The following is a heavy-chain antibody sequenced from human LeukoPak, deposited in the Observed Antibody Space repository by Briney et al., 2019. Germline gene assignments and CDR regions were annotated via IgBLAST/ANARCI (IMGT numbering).Heavy chain of an antibody. CDR2: INPSNGDT. CDR3: ARESDVGKDFDC. Sequence: ASVKVSCKASGYTFSSYGISWVRQAPGQGLEWMGIINPSNGDTNYAQRFQGRVTMTRDTSTSTVYMELSSLDSEDTAVYYCARESDVGKDFDCWGQGTLVTVSS. V-gene: IGHV1-46*01. J-gene: IGHJ4*02. D-gene: IGHD1-1*01. CDR1: GYTFSSYG.